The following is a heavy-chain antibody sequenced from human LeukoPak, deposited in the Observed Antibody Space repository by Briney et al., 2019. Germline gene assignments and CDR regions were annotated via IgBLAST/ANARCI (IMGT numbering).Heavy chain of an antibody. Sequence: GGSLRLSCAASGFTFSSYSMSWVRQAPGKGLEWVSAIVASGGGTYYADSVKGRFTISRDNSKNTLYLQMNSLRAEDTAEYYCAKTRGYFDYWGQGTLVTVSS. CDR1: GFTFSSYS. V-gene: IGHV3-23*01. J-gene: IGHJ4*02. CDR2: IVASGGGT. CDR3: AKTRGYFDY.